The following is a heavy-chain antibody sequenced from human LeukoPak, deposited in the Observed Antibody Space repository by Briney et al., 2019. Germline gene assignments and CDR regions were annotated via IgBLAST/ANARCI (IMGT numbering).Heavy chain of an antibody. D-gene: IGHD4-17*01. CDR3: ATLPVYDYGDYPLGY. V-gene: IGHV1-24*01. J-gene: IGHJ4*02. Sequence: ASVKVSCKVSGYTLTELSMHWVRQSPGKGLEWMGGFDPEDGETIYAQKFQGRVTMTEDTSTDTAYMELSSLRSEDTAVYYCATLPVYDYGDYPLGYWGQGTLVTVSS. CDR1: GYTLTELS. CDR2: FDPEDGET.